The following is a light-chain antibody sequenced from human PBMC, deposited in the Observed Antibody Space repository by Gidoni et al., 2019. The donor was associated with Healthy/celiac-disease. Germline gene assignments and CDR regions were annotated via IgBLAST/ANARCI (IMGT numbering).Light chain of an antibody. CDR2: GAS. Sequence: EIVLTQSPGTLSLSPGERATLSCRASQSVSSTYLAWYQQKPGQAPRPLIYGASSRVTGVPDRFSGSGSGTDFTLTISRLEPEDFAVYYCQQGAFXXXTKVEMK. CDR3: QQGA. J-gene: IGKJ1*01. V-gene: IGKV3-20*01. CDR1: QSVSSTY.